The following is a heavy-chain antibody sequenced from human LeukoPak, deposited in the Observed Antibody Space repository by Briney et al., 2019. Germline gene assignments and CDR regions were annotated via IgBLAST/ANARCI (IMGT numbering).Heavy chain of an antibody. V-gene: IGHV3-23*01. Sequence: PGGSLRLSCAASGFTFSNYAMSWVRQASGKGLEWVSAISGSGGSAYYADSVKGRFTISRDNSKNTLYLQMNSLRAEDTAVYYCARSGVYYYGMDVWGQGITVTVSS. J-gene: IGHJ6*02. CDR2: ISGSGGSA. CDR1: GFTFSNYA. D-gene: IGHD3-10*01. CDR3: ARSGVYYYGMDV.